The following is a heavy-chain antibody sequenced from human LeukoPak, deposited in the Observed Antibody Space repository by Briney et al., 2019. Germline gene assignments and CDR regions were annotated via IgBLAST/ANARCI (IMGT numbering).Heavy chain of an antibody. J-gene: IGHJ4*02. D-gene: IGHD3-22*01. CDR3: AGGGGYYLFDY. V-gene: IGHV4-30-2*01. CDR1: GGSISSGGYS. CDR2: IYHSGST. Sequence: SETLSLTCAVSGGSISSGGYSWSWIRQPPGKGLEWIGYIYHSGSTYYNPSLKSRVTISVDRSKNQFSLKLSSVTAADTAVYYCAGGGGYYLFDYWGQGTLVTVSS.